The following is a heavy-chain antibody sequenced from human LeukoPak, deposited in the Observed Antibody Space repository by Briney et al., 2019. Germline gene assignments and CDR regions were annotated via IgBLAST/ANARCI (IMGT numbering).Heavy chain of an antibody. J-gene: IGHJ4*02. Sequence: GGSLRLSCAASGFTFSSYLMHWVRRAPGKGLVWVSRINSDGSSTRYADSVKGRFTISRDNAKNTLYLQMNSLRAEDTAVYYCPRDGVGTGDYWGQGTLATVSS. CDR2: INSDGSST. CDR3: PRDGVGTGDY. CDR1: GFTFSSYL. V-gene: IGHV3-74*01. D-gene: IGHD1-26*01.